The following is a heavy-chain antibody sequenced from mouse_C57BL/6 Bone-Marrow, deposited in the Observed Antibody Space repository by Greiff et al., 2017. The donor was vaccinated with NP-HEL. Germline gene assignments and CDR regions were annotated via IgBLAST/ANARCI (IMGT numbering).Heavy chain of an antibody. CDR3: ARDERGAMDY. CDR1: GFTFSDFY. V-gene: IGHV7-1*01. Sequence: EVNVVESGGGLVQSGRSLRLSCATSGFTFSDFYMEWVRQAPGKGLEWIAASRNKANDYTTEYSASVKGRFIVSRDTSQSILYLQMNALRAEDTAIYYCARDERGAMDYWGQGTSVTVSS. J-gene: IGHJ4*01. CDR2: SRNKANDYTT.